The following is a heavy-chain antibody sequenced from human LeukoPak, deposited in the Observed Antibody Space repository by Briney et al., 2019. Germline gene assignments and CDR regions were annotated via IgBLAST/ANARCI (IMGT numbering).Heavy chain of an antibody. J-gene: IGHJ4*02. V-gene: IGHV4-59*08. CDR2: IFYSGDT. CDR3: ARQPSGLYGKSGYYPYYFDY. CDR1: GGSISSYY. D-gene: IGHD3-22*01. Sequence: SETLSLTCTVSGGSISSYYWSWVRQPPGKGLEWIGYIFYSGDTRYGPSLESRATISLDTSNNQFSLKLSSVTAADTAIYYCARQPSGLYGKSGYYPYYFDYWGQGILVTVSS.